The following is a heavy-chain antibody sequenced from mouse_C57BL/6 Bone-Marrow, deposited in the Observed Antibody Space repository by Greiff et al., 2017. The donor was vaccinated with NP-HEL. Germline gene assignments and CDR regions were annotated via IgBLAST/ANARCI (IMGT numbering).Heavy chain of an antibody. Sequence: QVQLQQPGAELVKPGASVKLSCKASGYTFTSYWMHWVKQRPGQGLEWIGMIHPNSGSTNYNEKFKSKATLTVDKSSSTAYMQLSSLTSEDSAVYYCARRGGRREFAYWGQGTLVTVSA. CDR3: ARRGGRREFAY. V-gene: IGHV1-64*01. J-gene: IGHJ3*01. CDR1: GYTFTSYW. CDR2: IHPNSGST.